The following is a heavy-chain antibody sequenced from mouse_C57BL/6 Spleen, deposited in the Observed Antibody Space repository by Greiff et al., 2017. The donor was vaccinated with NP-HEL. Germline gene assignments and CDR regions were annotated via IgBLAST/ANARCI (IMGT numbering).Heavy chain of an antibody. Sequence: VQLQQSGPELVKPGASVKMSCKASGYTFTDYEMHWVKQTPVHGLEWIGAIDPETGGTAYNQKFKGKAILTADKSSSTAYMELRSLTSEDSAVYYCTSGDGYYDDYWGQGTTLTVSS. J-gene: IGHJ2*01. D-gene: IGHD2-3*01. CDR3: TSGDGYYDDY. CDR1: GYTFTDYE. V-gene: IGHV1-15*01. CDR2: IDPETGGT.